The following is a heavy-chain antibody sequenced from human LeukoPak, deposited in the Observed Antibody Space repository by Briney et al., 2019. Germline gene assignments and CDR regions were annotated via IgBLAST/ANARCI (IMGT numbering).Heavy chain of an antibody. Sequence: GGSLRLSCAASGFSFRNYGIHWVRQAPGKGLEWVTYIPHDGSVKYYADSVKGRFIISRDNSKNTVSLQMSSLTPEDTAVYYCARDSSGWSRYYYYYMDVWGKGTTVTVSS. CDR2: IPHDGSVK. CDR1: GFSFRNYG. V-gene: IGHV3-30*19. D-gene: IGHD6-19*01. J-gene: IGHJ6*03. CDR3: ARDSSGWSRYYYYYMDV.